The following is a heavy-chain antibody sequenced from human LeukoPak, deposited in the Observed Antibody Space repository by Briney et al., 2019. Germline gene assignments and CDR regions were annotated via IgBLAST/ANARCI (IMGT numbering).Heavy chain of an antibody. CDR3: ARQRVSYFDY. D-gene: IGHD3-10*01. J-gene: IGHJ4*02. CDR2: IYTSGST. V-gene: IGHV4-61*02. Sequence: SQTLSLTCTVSGGSISSGSYYWSWIRQPAGKGLEWIGRIYTSGSTNYNPSLKSRVTISVDTSKNQFSLKLRYVTAADTAVYYCARQRVSYFDYWGQGTLVTVSS. CDR1: GGSISSGSYY.